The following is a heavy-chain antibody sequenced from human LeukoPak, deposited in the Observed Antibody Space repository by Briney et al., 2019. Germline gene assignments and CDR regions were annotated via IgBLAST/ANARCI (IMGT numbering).Heavy chain of an antibody. CDR3: ARGGGRYSYDY. CDR2: IIPNSGGT. J-gene: IGHJ4*02. V-gene: IGHV1-2*02. CDR1: GYTFTAHF. D-gene: IGHD1-26*01. Sequence: ASVKVSCKASGYTFTAHFFHWVRQAPGQGLEWMGWIIPNSGGTKYAQNFQGRITMTRDTPSSTVYMELRRLTSDDTAVYYCARGGGRYSYDYWGQGTLVTVSS.